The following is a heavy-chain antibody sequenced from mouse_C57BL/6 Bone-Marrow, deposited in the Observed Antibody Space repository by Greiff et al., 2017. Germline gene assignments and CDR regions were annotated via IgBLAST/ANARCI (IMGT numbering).Heavy chain of an antibody. CDR1: GFTFSSYA. Sequence: EVKLVASGGGLVKPGGSLKLSCAASGFTFSSYAMSWVRQTPEKRLEWVATISDGGSYTYYPDNVKGRFTISRDNAKNNLYLQMSHLKSEDTAMYYCARDKGYSNYDYGGQGTTLTVSA. CDR2: ISDGGSYT. V-gene: IGHV5-4*01. D-gene: IGHD2-5*01. CDR3: ARDKGYSNYDY. J-gene: IGHJ2*01.